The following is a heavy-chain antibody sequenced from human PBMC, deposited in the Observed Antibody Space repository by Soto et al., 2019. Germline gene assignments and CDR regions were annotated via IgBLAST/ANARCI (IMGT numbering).Heavy chain of an antibody. CDR1: CDHFAVDC. CDR3: ARVSYCSSTSCYPYYYYGMDV. J-gene: IGHJ6*02. D-gene: IGHD2-2*01. Sequence: GESLTLSRPVSCDHFAVDCSGWVRPLPGKDLELMGIIYPGDSDTRYSPSFQGQVTISADKSISTAYLQWSSLKASDTAMYYCARVSYCSSTSCYPYYYYGMDVWGQGTTVNVS. CDR2: IYPGDSDT. V-gene: IGHV5-51*01.